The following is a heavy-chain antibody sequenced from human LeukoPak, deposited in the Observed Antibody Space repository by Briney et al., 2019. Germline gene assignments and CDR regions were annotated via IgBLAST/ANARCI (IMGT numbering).Heavy chain of an antibody. D-gene: IGHD6-19*01. CDR3: ARQYSSGWYYFDY. CDR2: IYSGGST. J-gene: IGHJ4*02. Sequence: SGGSLRLSCAASGFTVSSNYMSWVRQAPGQGLGWVSVIYSGGSTYYADSVKGRFTISRDNSKNTLYLQMNSLRAEDTAVYYCARQYSSGWYYFDYWGQGTLVTVSS. CDR1: GFTVSSNY. V-gene: IGHV3-53*01.